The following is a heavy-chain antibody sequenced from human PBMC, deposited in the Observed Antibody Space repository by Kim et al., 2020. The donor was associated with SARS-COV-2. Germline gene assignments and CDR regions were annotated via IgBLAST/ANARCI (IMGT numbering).Heavy chain of an antibody. CDR1: GFTFSSYS. J-gene: IGHJ6*02. D-gene: IGHD2-2*01. CDR3: ARELDYSTADHLLYYYYYGMDV. CDR2: ISSSSSTI. V-gene: IGHV3-48*02. Sequence: GGSLRLSCAASGFTFSSYSMNWVRQAPGKGLEWVSYISSSSSTIYYADSVKGRFTISRDNAKNSLYLQMNSLRDEDTAVYYCARELDYSTADHLLYYYYYGMDVWGQGTTVTVSS.